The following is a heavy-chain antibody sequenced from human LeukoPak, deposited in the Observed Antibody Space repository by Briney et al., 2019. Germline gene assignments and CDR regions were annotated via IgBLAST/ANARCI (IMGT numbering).Heavy chain of an antibody. D-gene: IGHD2-15*01. Sequence: GGSLRLSCAASGYTFSSHIMSWVRQAPGKGLEWVSAIGATGAGTYYADSVEGRFTISRDNSKSTLYLQLNSLRAEDTATYYIGRDPYNTIVYRPAHWGQGTLVTVSS. CDR1: GYTFSSHI. J-gene: IGHJ4*02. CDR3: GRDPYNTIVYRPAH. V-gene: IGHV3-23*01. CDR2: IGATGAGT.